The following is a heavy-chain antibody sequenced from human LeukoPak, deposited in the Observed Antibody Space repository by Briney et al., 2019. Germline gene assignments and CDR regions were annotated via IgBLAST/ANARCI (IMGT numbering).Heavy chain of an antibody. CDR1: GGSISSGGYY. CDR2: IYYSGST. V-gene: IGHV4-31*03. Sequence: PSETLSLTCTVSGGSISSGGYYWSWIRQHPGKGLEWLGYIYYSGSTYYNPSLKSRVTISVDTSKNQFSLKLTSVTAADTAVYYCARVPPATHYYYYGMDVWGQGTTVTVSS. J-gene: IGHJ6*02. D-gene: IGHD2-15*01. CDR3: ARVPPATHYYYYGMDV.